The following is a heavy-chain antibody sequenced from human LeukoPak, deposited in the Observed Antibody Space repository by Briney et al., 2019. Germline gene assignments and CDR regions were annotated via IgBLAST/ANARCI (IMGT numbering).Heavy chain of an antibody. J-gene: IGHJ4*02. D-gene: IGHD5-18*01. Sequence: GGSLRLSCAASGFTFRSYSMNWVRQAPGKGLEWVSSISISSGYIYYADSVKGRFTISRNNAKNSLNLQMNSLRAEDTAVYYCARDLSNSYGPFGYWGQGTLVTVSS. CDR3: ARDLSNSYGPFGY. CDR1: GFTFRSYS. V-gene: IGHV3-21*01. CDR2: ISISSGYI.